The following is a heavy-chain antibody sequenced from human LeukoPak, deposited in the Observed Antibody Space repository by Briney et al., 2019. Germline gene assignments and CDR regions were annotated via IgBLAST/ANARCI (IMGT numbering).Heavy chain of an antibody. CDR2: KRYDGSNK. V-gene: IGHV3-30*02. CDR3: AKVSMVPAYSSSWYLGNFQY. CDR1: GFTFSSYG. J-gene: IGHJ4*02. D-gene: IGHD6-13*01. Sequence: GVSLRLSCAASGFTFSSYGMHWVRQAPGKGLEWVAFKRYDGSNKYYADSAKGRVTISRDNSKNTLYLQMNSLRAVDTAVYYCAKVSMVPAYSSSWYLGNFQYWGQGTLVTVSS.